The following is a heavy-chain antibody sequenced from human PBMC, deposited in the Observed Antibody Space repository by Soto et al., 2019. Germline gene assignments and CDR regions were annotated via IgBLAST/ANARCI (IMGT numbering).Heavy chain of an antibody. CDR2: MNPNSGNT. CDR3: ARAGVRGNAILDYYYYYYMDV. Sequence: ASVKVSCKASGYTFTSYDINWVRQATGQGLEWMGWMNPNSGNTGYAQKFQGRVTMTRNTSISTAYMELSSLRSEDTAVYYCARAGVRGNAILDYYYYYYMDVWGKGTTVTGSS. J-gene: IGHJ6*03. V-gene: IGHV1-8*01. D-gene: IGHD2-8*01. CDR1: GYTFTSYD.